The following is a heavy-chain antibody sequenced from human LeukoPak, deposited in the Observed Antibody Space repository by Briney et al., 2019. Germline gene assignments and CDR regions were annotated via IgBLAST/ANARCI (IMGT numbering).Heavy chain of an antibody. CDR1: RFTFSSYA. D-gene: IGHD3-10*01. Sequence: GGSLRLSCAASRFTFSSYAMSWVRQAPGKGLEWVSGISWNSGSIGYADSVKGRFTISRDNAKNSLYLQMNSLRAEDTALYYCAKGGSKSRDYMDVWGKGTTVTISS. CDR3: AKGGSKSRDYMDV. CDR2: ISWNSGSI. V-gene: IGHV3-9*01. J-gene: IGHJ6*03.